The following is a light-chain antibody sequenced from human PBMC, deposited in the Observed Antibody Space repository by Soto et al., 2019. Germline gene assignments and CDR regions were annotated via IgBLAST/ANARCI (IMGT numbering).Light chain of an antibody. CDR2: AAS. Sequence: DIQMTQSPSSLSASVGDSVTITCRARQAINNSLAWYQQKPGQLPRLLLQAASTLQSGVPSRFSGTKSGTEFTLTISSLQPEDVATYYCQKYNSAPFTFGPGTKVAIK. V-gene: IGKV1-27*01. CDR3: QKYNSAPFT. J-gene: IGKJ3*01. CDR1: QAINNS.